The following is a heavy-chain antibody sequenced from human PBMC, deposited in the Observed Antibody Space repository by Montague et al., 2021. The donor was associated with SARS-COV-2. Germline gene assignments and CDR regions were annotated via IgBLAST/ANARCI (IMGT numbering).Heavy chain of an antibody. J-gene: IGHJ6*02. CDR2: IYYSGST. D-gene: IGHD2-15*01. V-gene: IGHV4-31*03. CDR3: ARSVRGYCNDDSCLARYYYGRDV. Sequence: TLSLTCCVSSGSINSGGFYWSWIRQPPGKGLEWIGYIYYSGSTYYNPSLEGRLTISVDTSKNQFSLNLSSVTAADTAVYYCARSVRGYCNDDSCLARYYYGRDVWGQGTTVTVSS. CDR1: SGSINSGGFY.